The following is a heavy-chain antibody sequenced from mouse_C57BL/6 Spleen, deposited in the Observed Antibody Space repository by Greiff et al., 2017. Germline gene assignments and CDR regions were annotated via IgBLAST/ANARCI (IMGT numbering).Heavy chain of an antibody. J-gene: IGHJ2*01. CDR3: ARYDWRFDY. V-gene: IGHV5-4*03. CDR1: GFTFSSYA. CDR2: ISDGGSYT. Sequence: EVKLMESGGGLVKPGGSLKLSCAASGFTFSSYAMSWVRQTPEKRLEWVATISDGGSYTYYPDNVKGRFTISRDNAKNNLYLQMSHLKSEDTAMYYCARYDWRFDYWGQGTTLPVSS. D-gene: IGHD2-4*01.